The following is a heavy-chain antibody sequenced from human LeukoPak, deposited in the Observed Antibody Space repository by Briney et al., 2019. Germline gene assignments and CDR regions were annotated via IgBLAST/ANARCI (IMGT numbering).Heavy chain of an antibody. Sequence: GGSLRLSCAASGFTFSSYSMNWVRQAPGKGLEWVSSISSSSSYIYYADSVKGRFTISGDNAKNSLYLQMNSLRAEDTAVYYCAGYLNRMLLDVWGQGTTVTVSS. CDR2: ISSSSSYI. CDR1: GFTFSSYS. CDR3: AGYLNRMLLDV. J-gene: IGHJ6*02. V-gene: IGHV3-21*04. D-gene: IGHD1-1*01.